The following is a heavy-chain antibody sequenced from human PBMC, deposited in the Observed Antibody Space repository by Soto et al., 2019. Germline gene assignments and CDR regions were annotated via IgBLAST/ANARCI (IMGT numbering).Heavy chain of an antibody. CDR1: GGTFSSYA. CDR3: ARARDGYYNLNYFDY. J-gene: IGHJ4*02. Sequence: QVQLVQSGAEVKKPGSSVKVSCKASGGTFSSYAISWVRQAPGQGLEWMGGIIPIFGTANYAQKFQGRVTSTADKSTSTAYMELSSLRSEDTAVYYCARARDGYYNLNYFDYWGQGTLVTVSS. V-gene: IGHV1-69*06. D-gene: IGHD1-26*01. CDR2: IIPIFGTA.